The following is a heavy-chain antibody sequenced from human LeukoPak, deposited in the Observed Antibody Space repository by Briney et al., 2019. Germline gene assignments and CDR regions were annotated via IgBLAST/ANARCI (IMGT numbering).Heavy chain of an antibody. CDR3: ARDGYGYNYMDV. CDR2: IYSGGTT. D-gene: IGHD5-12*01. V-gene: IGHV3-53*01. J-gene: IGHJ6*03. CDR1: GFTVSNNF. Sequence: PGGSLRLSCAASGFTVSNNFMSWVRQAPGKGLEWVSVIYSGGTTYYADSVKGRFTISRDISKNTLHLQMNSLGAEDTAVYYCARDGYGYNYMDVWGRGTTVTVSS.